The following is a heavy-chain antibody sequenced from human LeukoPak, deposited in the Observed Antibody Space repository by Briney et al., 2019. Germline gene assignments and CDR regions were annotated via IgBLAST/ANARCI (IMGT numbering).Heavy chain of an antibody. CDR2: INPSGGST. CDR3: ATGSPVVGAIEGTSFDI. V-gene: IGHV1-46*01. J-gene: IGHJ3*02. Sequence: ASVKVSCKASGYTFTSYYMHWVRQAPGQGLEWMGIINPSGGSTSYAQKFQGRVTMTRDTSTSTVYMELSSLRSEDTAVYYCATGSPVVGAIEGTSFDIWGQGTMVTVSS. CDR1: GYTFTSYY. D-gene: IGHD1-26*01.